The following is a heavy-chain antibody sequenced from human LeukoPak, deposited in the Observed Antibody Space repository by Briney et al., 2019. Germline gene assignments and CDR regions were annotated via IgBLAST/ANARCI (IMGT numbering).Heavy chain of an antibody. CDR3: ARSGYYDSSGHYGTGTLGAYYYYGMDV. Sequence: ASVKVSCKASGYTFTSYGINWVRQAPGQGLEWMGWISAYNGNTNYAQKLQGRVTMTTDTSTSTAYMELRSLRSEDTAVYYCARSGYYDSSGHYGTGTLGAYYYYGMDVWGQGTTVTVSS. D-gene: IGHD3-22*01. V-gene: IGHV1-18*01. J-gene: IGHJ6*02. CDR1: GYTFTSYG. CDR2: ISAYNGNT.